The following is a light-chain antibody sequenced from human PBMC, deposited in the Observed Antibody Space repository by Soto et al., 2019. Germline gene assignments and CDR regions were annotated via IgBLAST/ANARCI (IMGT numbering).Light chain of an antibody. CDR1: QSVASNF. J-gene: IGKJ1*01. CDR2: GAS. CDR3: QQYGSSPQT. V-gene: IGKV3-20*01. Sequence: EIVLTQSPGTLSLSPGERATLSCRANQSVASNFLAWYQQKPGQAPRLLIYGASSRATVIPDRFSGSGSGTDFTLTISRLEPEDFAVYYCQQYGSSPQTFGQGTKVEIK.